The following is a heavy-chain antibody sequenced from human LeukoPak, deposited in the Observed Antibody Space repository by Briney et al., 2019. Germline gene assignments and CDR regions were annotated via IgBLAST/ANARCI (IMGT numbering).Heavy chain of an antibody. J-gene: IGHJ4*02. V-gene: IGHV3-66*01. CDR3: VGGGAAAGIFDY. CDR1: GFTVNRNY. Sequence: GGSLRLSCAASGFTVNRNYMNWVRQAPGKGLEWVSVVYSAGNTYYADSVKGRFTLSRDDAKNTLYLQMNNLRAEDTAVYHCVGGGAAAGIFDYWGQGTRVTVSS. CDR2: VYSAGNT. D-gene: IGHD6-13*01.